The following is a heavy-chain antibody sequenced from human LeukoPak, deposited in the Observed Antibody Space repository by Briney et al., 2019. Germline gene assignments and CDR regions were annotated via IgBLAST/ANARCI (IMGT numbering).Heavy chain of an antibody. CDR2: INPNSGGT. V-gene: IGHV1-2*02. Sequence: VASVKVSCKASGYTFTSYYMHWVRQAPGQGLEWMGWINPNSGGTNYAQKFQGRVTMTRDTSISTAYMELSRLRSDDTAVYYCARVSAVRYSYGAFRYWGQGTLVTVSS. CDR3: ARVSAVRYSYGAFRY. J-gene: IGHJ4*02. CDR1: GYTFTSYY. D-gene: IGHD5-18*01.